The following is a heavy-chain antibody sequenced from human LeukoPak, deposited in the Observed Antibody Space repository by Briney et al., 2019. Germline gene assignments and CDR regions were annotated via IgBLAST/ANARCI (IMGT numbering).Heavy chain of an antibody. CDR1: GGSISSNGYY. J-gene: IGHJ5*02. D-gene: IGHD3-10*01. V-gene: IGHV4-39*07. Sequence: PSETLSLTCTVSGGSISSNGYYWGWIRQSPGEGLEWIGNIYYSGITNYNPSLKSRVTISVDTSKNQFSLKLSSVTAADTAVYYCARLGIYGSGSYPSTPNWFDPWGQGTLVTVSS. CDR2: IYYSGIT. CDR3: ARLGIYGSGSYPSTPNWFDP.